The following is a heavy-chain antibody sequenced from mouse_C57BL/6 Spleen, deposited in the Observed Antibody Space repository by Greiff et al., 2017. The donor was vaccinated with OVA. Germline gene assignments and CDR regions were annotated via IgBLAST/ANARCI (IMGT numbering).Heavy chain of an antibody. V-gene: IGHV14-1*01. Sequence: VQLKESGAELVRPGASVKLSCTASGFNIKDYYMHWVKQRPEQGLEWIGRIEPEDGDTEYAPKFQGKATMTADTSYYTAYLQLSILTSEDTAGYYCTTDYGRASVAYWGKGTLVTVSA. CDR3: TTDYGRASVAY. CDR2: IEPEDGDT. D-gene: IGHD1-1*01. J-gene: IGHJ3*01. CDR1: GFNIKDYY.